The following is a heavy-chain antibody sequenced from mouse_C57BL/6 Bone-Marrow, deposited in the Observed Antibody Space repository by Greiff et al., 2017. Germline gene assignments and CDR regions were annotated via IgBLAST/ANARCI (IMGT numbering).Heavy chain of an antibody. CDR1: GFNIKDYY. J-gene: IGHJ3*01. CDR3: ARGPMEDWFAY. V-gene: IGHV14-2*01. CDR2: FDPEDGET. Sequence: EVQVVESGAELVQPGASVKLSCTASGFNIKDYYMHWVKQRTEQGLEWIGRFDPEDGETKYAPKFQGKATITADTSSNTAYLQLSSLTSEDTAVYYCARGPMEDWFAYWGQGTLVTVSA. D-gene: IGHD1-1*02.